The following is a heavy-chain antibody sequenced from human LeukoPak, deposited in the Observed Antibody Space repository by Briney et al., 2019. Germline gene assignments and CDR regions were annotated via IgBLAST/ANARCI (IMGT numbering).Heavy chain of an antibody. CDR3: ARDGDYGGNSFIFDY. Sequence: PSETLSLTCTVSGGSISNYYWSWIRQPPGKGLEWIGYIYYSGSTNYNPSLKSRVTISVDTSKNQFSLKLSSVTAADTAVYYCARDGDYGGNSFIFDYWGQGTLVTVSS. D-gene: IGHD4-23*01. CDR1: GGSISNYY. V-gene: IGHV4-59*12. CDR2: IYYSGST. J-gene: IGHJ4*02.